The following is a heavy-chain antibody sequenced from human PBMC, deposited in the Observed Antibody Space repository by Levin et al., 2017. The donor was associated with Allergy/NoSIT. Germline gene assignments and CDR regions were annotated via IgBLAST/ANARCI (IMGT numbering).Heavy chain of an antibody. J-gene: IGHJ4*02. Sequence: SVKVSCKASGGTFNSYSVIWVRQAPRQGLEWMGRIVPRLGITTFAQTFQGRVTLTEDKSTNTAYMELSSLRPEDTAVYYCARDKESGQNEYWGQGTLVTVSS. CDR2: IVPRLGIT. V-gene: IGHV1-69*04. CDR1: GGTFNSYS. CDR3: ARDKESGQNEY. D-gene: IGHD6-25*01.